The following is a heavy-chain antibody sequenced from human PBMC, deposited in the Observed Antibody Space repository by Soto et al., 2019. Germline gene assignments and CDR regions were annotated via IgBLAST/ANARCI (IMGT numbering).Heavy chain of an antibody. CDR1: GYTFWNFG. CDR2: ISPYNDNT. D-gene: IGHD3-22*01. J-gene: IGHJ6*02. Sequence: QVYLEQSGAEVKKPGASVKVTCKASGYTFWNFGISWVRQAPGQGLEWMGWISPYNDNTNSAQKFQDRVTMTTDTSTSTAYMELRSPRSDDTAVYYCARLPTSGYHTHYYYGMDVWGQGTTVTVSS. V-gene: IGHV1-18*01. CDR3: ARLPTSGYHTHYYYGMDV.